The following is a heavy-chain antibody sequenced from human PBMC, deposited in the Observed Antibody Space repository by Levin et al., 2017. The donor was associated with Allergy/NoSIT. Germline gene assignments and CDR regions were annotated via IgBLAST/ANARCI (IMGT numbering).Heavy chain of an antibody. D-gene: IGHD2-2*01. Sequence: SVKVSCKASGGTFSSYAISWVRQAPGQGLEWMGGIIPIFGTANYAQKFQGRVTITADESTSTAYMELSSLRSEDTAVYYCARDSKPHMGVVVPAAMGRYNWFDPWGQGTLVTVSS. J-gene: IGHJ5*02. CDR1: GGTFSSYA. CDR3: ARDSKPHMGVVVPAAMGRYNWFDP. CDR2: IIPIFGTA. V-gene: IGHV1-69*13.